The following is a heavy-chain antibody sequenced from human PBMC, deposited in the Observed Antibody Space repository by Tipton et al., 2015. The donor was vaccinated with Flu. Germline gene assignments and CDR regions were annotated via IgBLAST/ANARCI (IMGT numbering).Heavy chain of an antibody. Sequence: TLSLTCTVSGGSVSTDYYYWSWIRQPPGKGLEWIGYIDYGESTYYNPSLRRRTAISLDTSKNQFSLKLSPVTAADTAVYFCARAEGTADYGMDVWGQGTTVTVSS. D-gene: IGHD1-1*01. CDR1: GGSVSTDYYY. J-gene: IGHJ6*02. V-gene: IGHV4-30-4*01. CDR3: ARAEGTADYGMDV. CDR2: IDYGEST.